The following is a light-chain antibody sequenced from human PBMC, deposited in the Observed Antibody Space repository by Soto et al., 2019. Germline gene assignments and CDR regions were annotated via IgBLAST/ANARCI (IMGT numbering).Light chain of an antibody. V-gene: IGKV3-20*01. Sequence: EIVLTQSPGTLSLSPWERATLSCRASQSVSNNYLGWYQQKPGQAPRLLVYGASRRATGIPDRFSGSGSGTDFTLTIRGLEAEDFAVYYCQQYGNSLPWTFGQGTKVEIK. J-gene: IGKJ1*01. CDR1: QSVSNNY. CDR3: QQYGNSLPWT. CDR2: GAS.